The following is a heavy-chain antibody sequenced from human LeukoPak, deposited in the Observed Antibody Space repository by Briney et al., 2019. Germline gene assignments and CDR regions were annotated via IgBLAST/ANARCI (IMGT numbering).Heavy chain of an antibody. D-gene: IGHD5-12*01. J-gene: IGHJ4*02. CDR3: AKDWSGYDCIDY. Sequence: GGSLRLSCAASGFTFSSYGMHWDRQAPGKGLEWVSFIRYDGSNKYYADSVKGRFTTSRDNSKNTLYLQMNSLRAEDTAVYYCAKDWSGYDCIDYWGQGTLVTVSS. CDR1: GFTFSSYG. V-gene: IGHV3-30*02. CDR2: IRYDGSNK.